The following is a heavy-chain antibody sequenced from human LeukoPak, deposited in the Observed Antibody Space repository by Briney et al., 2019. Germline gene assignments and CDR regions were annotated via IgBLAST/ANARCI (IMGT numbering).Heavy chain of an antibody. J-gene: IGHJ4*02. CDR3: AKGSYGGRPYYFDY. Sequence: GGSLRLSCAASGFTFRNYAMTWVRQAPGKGLDWVSAVDSTGEYTWHADFVGGRLTTSRDNSKNTVYLQMDSLRAEDSAIYYCAKGSYGGRPYYFDYWGQGALVTVSS. D-gene: IGHD3-16*01. CDR2: VDSTGEYT. CDR1: GFTFRNYA. V-gene: IGHV3-23*01.